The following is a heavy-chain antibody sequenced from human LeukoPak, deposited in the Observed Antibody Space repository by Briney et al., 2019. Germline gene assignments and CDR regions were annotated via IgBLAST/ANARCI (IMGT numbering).Heavy chain of an antibody. Sequence: GASVKVSCKASGYTFTSYDINWVRQATGQGLEWMGWMNPNSGNTGYAQKFQGRVTMTRNTSISTAYMELSSLRSEDTAVYYCARFGLYYYGMDVWGQGTTVTVSS. D-gene: IGHD3-10*01. CDR2: MNPNSGNT. J-gene: IGHJ6*02. CDR1: GYTFTSYD. CDR3: ARFGLYYYGMDV. V-gene: IGHV1-8*01.